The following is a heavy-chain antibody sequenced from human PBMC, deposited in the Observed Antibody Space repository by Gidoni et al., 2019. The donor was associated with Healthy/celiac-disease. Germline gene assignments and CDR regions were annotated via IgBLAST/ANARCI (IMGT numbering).Heavy chain of an antibody. CDR3: ARVGMEAEAGIDYFDY. V-gene: IGHV3-53*01. CDR1: GFNVSSNY. J-gene: IGHJ4*02. Sequence: EVQLVESGGGLIQPGGSLRLSCAAYGFNVSSNYMSWVRQAPGKGLEWVSVNYSGGSTYYADSVKGRFTISRDNSKNTLYLQMNSLRAEDTAVYYCARVGMEAEAGIDYFDYWGQGTLVTVSS. CDR2: NYSGGST. D-gene: IGHD6-13*01.